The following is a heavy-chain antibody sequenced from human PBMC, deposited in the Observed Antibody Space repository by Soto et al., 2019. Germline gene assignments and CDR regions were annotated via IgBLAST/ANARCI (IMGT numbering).Heavy chain of an antibody. CDR3: AKSAEKTLIAAAAYYMDV. CDR2: ISYDGSNK. Sequence: GGSLRLSCAASGFTFSSYGMHWVRQAPGKGLEWVAVISYDGSNKYYADSVKGRFTISRDNSKNTLYLQMNSLRAEDTAVYYCAKSAEKTLIAAAAYYMDVWGKGTTVTVSS. CDR1: GFTFSSYG. J-gene: IGHJ6*03. V-gene: IGHV3-30*18. D-gene: IGHD6-13*01.